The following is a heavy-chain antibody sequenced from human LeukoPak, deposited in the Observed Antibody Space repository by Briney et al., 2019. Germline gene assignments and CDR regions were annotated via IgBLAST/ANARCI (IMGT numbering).Heavy chain of an antibody. Sequence: ASVKVSCKASGYTFTSYGISWVRQAPGQGLEWMGWMNPNSGNTGYAQKFQGRVTITRNTSISTAYMELSSLRSEDTAVYYCARGVWDDAFDIWGQGTMVTVSS. V-gene: IGHV1-8*03. CDR2: MNPNSGNT. J-gene: IGHJ3*02. CDR3: ARGVWDDAFDI. CDR1: GYTFTSYG. D-gene: IGHD1-26*01.